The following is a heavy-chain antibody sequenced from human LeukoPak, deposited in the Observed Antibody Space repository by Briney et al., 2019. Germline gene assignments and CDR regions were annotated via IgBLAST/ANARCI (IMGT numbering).Heavy chain of an antibody. CDR3: ARELYGDYVGYLDY. CDR2: ISSSSSYI. Sequence: GGSLRLSCAASGFTFSSYSMNWVRQAPGKRLEWFSSISSSSSYIYYADSVKGRFTISRDNDKNSLYLQMNSLGAEDTAVYYCARELYGDYVGYLDYWGQGTLVTVSS. V-gene: IGHV3-21*01. CDR1: GFTFSSYS. D-gene: IGHD4-17*01. J-gene: IGHJ4*02.